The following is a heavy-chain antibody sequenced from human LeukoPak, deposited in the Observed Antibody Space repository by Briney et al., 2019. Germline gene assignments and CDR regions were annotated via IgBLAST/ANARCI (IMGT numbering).Heavy chain of an antibody. Sequence: GGSLRLSCAASGFTFSSYGMHWVRQAPGKGLEWVAVISYDGSNKYYADSVKGRFTISRDNSKNALYLQMNSLRAEDTAVYYCAKGGPYTMIVVVKLDYWGQGTLVTVSS. D-gene: IGHD3-22*01. CDR1: GFTFSSYG. J-gene: IGHJ4*02. CDR2: ISYDGSNK. V-gene: IGHV3-30*18. CDR3: AKGGPYTMIVVVKLDY.